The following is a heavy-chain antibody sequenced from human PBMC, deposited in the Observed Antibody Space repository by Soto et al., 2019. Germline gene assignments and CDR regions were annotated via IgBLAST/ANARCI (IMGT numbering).Heavy chain of an antibody. J-gene: IGHJ6*02. Sequence: ASVKVSCKASGGTFSSYAISWVRQAPGQGLGWMGGIIPIFGTANYAQKFQGRVTITADESTSTAYMELSSLRSEDTAVYYCARLGADTAMDFYYYYGMDVWGQGTTVTVSS. D-gene: IGHD5-18*01. CDR3: ARLGADTAMDFYYYYGMDV. CDR1: GGTFSSYA. V-gene: IGHV1-69*13. CDR2: IIPIFGTA.